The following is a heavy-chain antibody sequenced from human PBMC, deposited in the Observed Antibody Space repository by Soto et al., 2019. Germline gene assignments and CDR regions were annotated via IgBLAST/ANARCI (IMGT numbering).Heavy chain of an antibody. CDR1: GGTFSSYA. V-gene: IGHV1-69*13. J-gene: IGHJ6*02. D-gene: IGHD3-9*01. Sequence: ASVKVSCKASGGTFSSYAISWVRQAPGQGLEWMGGIIPIFGTANYAQKFQGRVTITADESTSTAYMELSSLRSEDTAVYYCARDRHILTGYPTDHYYYYGMDVWGQGTTVTVSS. CDR2: IIPIFGTA. CDR3: ARDRHILTGYPTDHYYYYGMDV.